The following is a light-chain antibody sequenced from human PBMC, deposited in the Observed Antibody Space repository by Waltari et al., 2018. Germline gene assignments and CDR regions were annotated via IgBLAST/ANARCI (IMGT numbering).Light chain of an antibody. CDR3: QQYNSYPWT. CDR2: DAS. CDR1: QSISGW. V-gene: IGKV1-5*01. Sequence: DIQMTQSPSTLSASVGDRVTITCRASQSISGWLAWYQQKPGKAPNLLIYDASNLEIGVPSRFRGSGSGTEFSLTISSLQSEDFATYYCQQYNSYPWTFGQGTKVEIK. J-gene: IGKJ1*01.